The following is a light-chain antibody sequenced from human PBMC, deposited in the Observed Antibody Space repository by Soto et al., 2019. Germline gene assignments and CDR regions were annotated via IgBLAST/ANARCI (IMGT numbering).Light chain of an antibody. CDR3: SSYTSSSTYV. CDR1: SGDVGGYNY. J-gene: IGLJ1*01. Sequence: QSARTQPASVSGSPGQSITISCTGTSGDVGGYNYVSWYQQHPGKAPKLMIYEVSNRPSGVSNRFSGSKSGNTASLTISGLQAEDEADYYCSSYTSSSTYVFGTGTKVTVL. CDR2: EVS. V-gene: IGLV2-14*01.